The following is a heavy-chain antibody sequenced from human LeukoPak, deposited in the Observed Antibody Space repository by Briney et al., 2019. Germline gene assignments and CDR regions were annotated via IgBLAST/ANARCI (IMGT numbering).Heavy chain of an antibody. Sequence: GGSLRLSCAASGSTFSNAWMSWVRQAPGKGLEWVGRNKSKTDGGTTDYAAPVKGRFTISRDDSKNTMYLQMNSLKTEDTAVYYCTTVQSIRSGWSRFDYWGQGTLVTVSS. CDR1: GSTFSNAW. CDR3: TTVQSIRSGWSRFDY. CDR2: NKSKTDGGTT. J-gene: IGHJ4*02. D-gene: IGHD6-19*01. V-gene: IGHV3-15*01.